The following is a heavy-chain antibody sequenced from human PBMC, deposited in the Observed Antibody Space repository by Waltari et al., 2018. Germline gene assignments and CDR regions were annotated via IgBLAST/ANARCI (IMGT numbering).Heavy chain of an antibody. J-gene: IGHJ4*02. CDR1: GGSISSVTW. V-gene: IGHV4-4*02. Sequence: QVQLQESGPGLVKPSGTLSLTCTVSGGSISSVTWWSWVRQSPGQGLEWIGEIYDSGSTNYKPSLESRVTISVDRSKNQFSLSLSSVTAADTAMYFCARGTYGYGKYDSWGQGTLVTVSS. CDR3: ARGTYGYGKYDS. CDR2: IYDSGST. D-gene: IGHD5-18*01.